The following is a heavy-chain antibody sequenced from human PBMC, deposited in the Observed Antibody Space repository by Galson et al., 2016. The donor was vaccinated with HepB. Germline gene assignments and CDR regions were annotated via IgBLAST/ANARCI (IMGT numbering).Heavy chain of an antibody. V-gene: IGHV6-1*01. CDR2: TYYRSKWYY. D-gene: IGHD6-13*01. Sequence: CAISGDSVSSNSAAWNWIRQSPSRGLEWLGRTYYRSKWYYGYAVSVKSRITINADTSKNQFYLQLNSVTPEDSAVYYCARDGPSSSWHLDYWGQGTLVTVSS. J-gene: IGHJ4*02. CDR3: ARDGPSSSWHLDY. CDR1: GDSVSSNSAA.